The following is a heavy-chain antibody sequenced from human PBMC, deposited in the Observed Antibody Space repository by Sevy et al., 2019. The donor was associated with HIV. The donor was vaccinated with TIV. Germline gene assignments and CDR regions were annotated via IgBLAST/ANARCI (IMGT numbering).Heavy chain of an antibody. D-gene: IGHD3-16*02. CDR1: GYTFTSYA. Sequence: ASVKVSCKASGYTFTSYAMHWVRQAPGQRLEWMGWINAGNGNTKYSQKFQGRVTITRTTSAITAYMELSSLRSEDTAVYYCARGGGLGELSLPNDYWGQGTLVTVSS. J-gene: IGHJ4*02. CDR2: INAGNGNT. V-gene: IGHV1-3*01. CDR3: ARGGGLGELSLPNDY.